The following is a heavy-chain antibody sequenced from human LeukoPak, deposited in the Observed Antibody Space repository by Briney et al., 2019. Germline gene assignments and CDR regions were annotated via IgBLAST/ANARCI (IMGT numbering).Heavy chain of an antibody. Sequence: SETLSLTCADYAGSFSGYYWSWIRQPPGKGLEWIGEINHSGSTNYNPSLKSRVTISVDTSKNQFSLKLSSVTAADTAVYYCARAAVATMKGVNWFDPWGQGTLVTVSS. CDR2: INHSGST. V-gene: IGHV4-34*01. CDR3: ARAAVATMKGVNWFDP. D-gene: IGHD5-12*01. J-gene: IGHJ5*02. CDR1: AGSFSGYY.